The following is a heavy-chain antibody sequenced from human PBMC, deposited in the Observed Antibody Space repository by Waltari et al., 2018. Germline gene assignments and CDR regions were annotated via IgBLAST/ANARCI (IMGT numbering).Heavy chain of an antibody. CDR2: IKRDGSEQ. V-gene: IGHV3-7*01. J-gene: IGHJ4*02. CDR3: VRGGLTSSWYWIF. CDR1: GFSFRTLW. Sequence: EVQLVESGGGLVEPGDSLRLACAASGFSFRTLWIRCVRTAPGKGLECVANIKRDGSEQYYLDSVKGRFTVSRDNAKSSLYLQMNSLRAEDTAIYYCVRGGLTSSWYWIFWGQGTPVTVSS. D-gene: IGHD6-13*01.